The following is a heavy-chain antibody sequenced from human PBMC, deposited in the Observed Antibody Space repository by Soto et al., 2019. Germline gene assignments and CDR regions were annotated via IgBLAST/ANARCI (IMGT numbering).Heavy chain of an antibody. D-gene: IGHD6-19*01. CDR3: ARDPDPSSSCLNPYSSGSCDDY. J-gene: IGHJ4*02. V-gene: IGHV1-69*08. CDR1: GGTFSSYT. CDR2: IIPILGIA. Sequence: QVQLVQSGAEVKKPGSSVKVSCKASGGTFSSYTISWVRQAPGQGLEWMGRIIPILGIANYAQKFQGRVTITADKSTSTAYMELSSRRSEDTAVYYCARDPDPSSSCLNPYSSGSCDDYWGQGTLVTVSS.